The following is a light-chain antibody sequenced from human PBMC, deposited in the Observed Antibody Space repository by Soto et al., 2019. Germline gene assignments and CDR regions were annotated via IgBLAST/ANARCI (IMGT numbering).Light chain of an antibody. CDR3: QLYGISVPVT. CDR1: QAVDSKF. CDR2: GVS. V-gene: IGKV3-20*01. J-gene: IGKJ5*01. Sequence: IVLTQSPGTLSLSPGETATLSCRASQAVDSKFLAWYQQNPGQAPRLIMFGVSGRATGVPARFSGGVSGKDFTLTIRSLEPEDFAVYYCQLYGISVPVTFGQGTRLQI.